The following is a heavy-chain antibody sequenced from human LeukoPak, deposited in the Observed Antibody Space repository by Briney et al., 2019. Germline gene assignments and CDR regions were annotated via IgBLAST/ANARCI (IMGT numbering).Heavy chain of an antibody. D-gene: IGHD5-18*01. Sequence: GGSLRLSCAASGFTFSNYAMSWVRQAPGKGLEWVSAVSASGGTTYYADSVKGRFTISRDNSKNALYLQMNSLRAEDTAVYYCAKVARGYNYASLDYWGQGTLVTVSS. CDR2: VSASGGTT. J-gene: IGHJ4*02. V-gene: IGHV3-23*01. CDR3: AKVARGYNYASLDY. CDR1: GFTFSNYA.